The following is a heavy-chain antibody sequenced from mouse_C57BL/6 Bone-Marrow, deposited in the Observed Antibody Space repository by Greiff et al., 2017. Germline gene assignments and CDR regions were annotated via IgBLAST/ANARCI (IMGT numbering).Heavy chain of an antibody. CDR2: IDPENGDT. CDR3: TTRGSYGCFDY. V-gene: IGHV14-4*01. Sequence: EVKLMESGAELVRPGASVKLSCTASGFNIKDDYMHWVKQRPEQGLEWIGWIDPENGDTEYASKFQGKATITADTSSNTAYLQLSSLTSEDTAVYYCTTRGSYGCFDYWGQGTTLTVSS. J-gene: IGHJ2*01. CDR1: GFNIKDDY. D-gene: IGHD2-2*01.